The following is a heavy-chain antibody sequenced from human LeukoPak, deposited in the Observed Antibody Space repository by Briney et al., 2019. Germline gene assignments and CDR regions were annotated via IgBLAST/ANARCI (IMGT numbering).Heavy chain of an antibody. V-gene: IGHV4-39*01. J-gene: IGHJ4*02. CDR1: GGSISSDNYY. CDR2: IFYSGNT. Sequence: SETLSLTCTVSGGSISSDNYYWGWIRQPPGKGLEWIGSIFYSGNTYYNPSLKSRVAISVDTSKNLFSLKLTSLTAADTAVYYCARHQGAPRFGELFDFWGQGTLVTVSS. CDR3: ARHQGAPRFGELFDF. D-gene: IGHD3-10*01.